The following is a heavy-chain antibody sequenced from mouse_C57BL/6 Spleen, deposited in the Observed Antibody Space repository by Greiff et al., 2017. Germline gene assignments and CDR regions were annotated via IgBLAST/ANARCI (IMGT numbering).Heavy chain of an antibody. CDR3: ARLGRYYAMDY. D-gene: IGHD4-1*01. CDR1: GYSITSGYY. V-gene: IGHV3-6*01. Sequence: EVQLVESGPGLVKPSQSLSLTCSVTGYSITSGYYWNWIRQFPGNKLEWMGYISYDGSNNYNPSLKNRISITRDTSKNQFFLKLNSVTTEDTATYYCARLGRYYAMDYWGQGTSVTVSS. CDR2: ISYDGSN. J-gene: IGHJ4*01.